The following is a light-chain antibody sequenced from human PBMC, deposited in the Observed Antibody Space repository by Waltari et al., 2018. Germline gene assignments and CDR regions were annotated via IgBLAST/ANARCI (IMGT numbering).Light chain of an antibody. Sequence: QSVLTQPPSVSGAPGQRVTIPCTGGSRNFGPGYVVHWYQQLPGTVPKLLIYTNIYRPSGVPDRFSGSKSGTSASLIIAGLQAEDAADYYCQSFDISLNGAVFGAGTKVTVL. CDR2: TNI. V-gene: IGLV1-40*01. CDR3: QSFDISLNGAV. CDR1: SRNFGPGYV. J-gene: IGLJ1*01.